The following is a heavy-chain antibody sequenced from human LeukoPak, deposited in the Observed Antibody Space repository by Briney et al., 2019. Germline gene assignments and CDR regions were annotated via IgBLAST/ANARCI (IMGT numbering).Heavy chain of an antibody. CDR1: GFTVSSNY. J-gene: IGHJ4*02. V-gene: IGHV3-53*01. CDR2: IYIGGST. D-gene: IGHD2-2*02. CDR3: ARLGFVVPAVILDY. Sequence: GGSLRLSCAGSGFTVSSNYMSWVRQAPGKGLEWVSVIYIGGSTYYADSVKGRFTISRDISKNTLYLQMNSLRAEDTAMYYCARLGFVVPAVILDYWGQGALVTVSS.